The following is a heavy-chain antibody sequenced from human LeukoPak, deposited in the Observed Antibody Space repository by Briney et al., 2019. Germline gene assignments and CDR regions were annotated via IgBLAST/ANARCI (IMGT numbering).Heavy chain of an antibody. CDR1: KFKFNSYG. D-gene: IGHD4-17*01. V-gene: IGHV3-23*01. CDR2: ISGSGGST. J-gene: IGHJ3*02. CDR3: AKDPNGDYIGTFDI. Sequence: GGSLRLSGTTSKFKFNSYGMTWVRQAPGKGLEWVSSISGSGGSTQYAASVQGRFTISRDNSKNTLYLQMNSLRAEDTAVYYCAKDPNGDYIGTFDIWGQGTMVTVSS.